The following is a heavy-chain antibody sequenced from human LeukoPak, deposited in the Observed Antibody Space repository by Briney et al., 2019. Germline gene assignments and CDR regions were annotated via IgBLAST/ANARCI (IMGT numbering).Heavy chain of an antibody. Sequence: ASVTVSFKASGYTFTSYAMHWVRQAPGQRLEWMGWINAGSGNTKYSQKFQGRVTITRDTSASTAYMELSSLRSEDSAVYYCARTTALVTIFDYWGQGTLVTVSS. CDR3: ARTTALVTIFDY. CDR1: GYTFTSYA. V-gene: IGHV1-3*01. J-gene: IGHJ4*02. D-gene: IGHD5-18*01. CDR2: INAGSGNT.